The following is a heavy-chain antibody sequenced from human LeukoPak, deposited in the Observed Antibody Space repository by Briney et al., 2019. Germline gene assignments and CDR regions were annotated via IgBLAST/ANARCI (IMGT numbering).Heavy chain of an antibody. Sequence: SETLSLTCTVSGGSISSYYWSWIRQPPGKGLEWIGSIYYSGSTYYNPSLKSRVTISVDTSKNQFSLKLSSVTAADTAVYYCARGGSGGDYVWGSYEYGYYYGMDVWGQGTTVTVSS. J-gene: IGHJ6*02. D-gene: IGHD3-16*01. CDR1: GGSISSYY. CDR3: ARGGSGGDYVWGSYEYGYYYGMDV. V-gene: IGHV4-39*07. CDR2: IYYSGST.